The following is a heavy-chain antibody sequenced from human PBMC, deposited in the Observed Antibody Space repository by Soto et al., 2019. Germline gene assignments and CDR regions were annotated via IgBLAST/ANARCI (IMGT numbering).Heavy chain of an antibody. D-gene: IGHD3-3*01. CDR3: ARHQETYEEVQAFDI. V-gene: IGHV4-31*03. J-gene: IGHJ3*02. CDR1: GGSISSGGYY. CDR2: IYYSVST. Sequence: QVQLQESGPGLVKPSQTLSLTCTVSGGSISSGGYYWSWIRQHPGKGMEWIGYIYYSVSTYYHPSLKSRVTITVDTSKNQFSLKLSSVTAADTAVYYCARHQETYEEVQAFDIWVQGTMVTVSS.